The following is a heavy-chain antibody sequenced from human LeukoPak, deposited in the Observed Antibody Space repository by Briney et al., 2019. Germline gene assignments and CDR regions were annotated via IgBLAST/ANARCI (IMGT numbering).Heavy chain of an antibody. CDR1: GFTFSSYS. Sequence: GGSLRLSCAASGFTFSSYSMNWVRQAPGKGLEWVSSVSSSSSYIYYADSVKGRFTISRDNAKNSLYLQMNSLRAEDTAVYYCARVATTVTRPDYWGQGTLVTVSS. CDR2: VSSSSSYI. CDR3: ARVATTVTRPDY. D-gene: IGHD4-17*01. J-gene: IGHJ4*02. V-gene: IGHV3-21*01.